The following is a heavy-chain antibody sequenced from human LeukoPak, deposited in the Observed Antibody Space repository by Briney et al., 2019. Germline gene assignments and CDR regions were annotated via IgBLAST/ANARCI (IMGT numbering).Heavy chain of an antibody. Sequence: GGSLRLSCAASEFTFSNFGMNWVRQAPGKGLEWFSYISSSSSIYYADSVRGRFTISRDNAKNSLYLQMNSLRDDDTAVYYCARDSGGSSGWYYFDYWGQGTLVTVSS. CDR2: ISSSSSI. V-gene: IGHV3-48*02. CDR3: ARDSGGSSGWYYFDY. CDR1: EFTFSNFG. J-gene: IGHJ4*02. D-gene: IGHD6-13*01.